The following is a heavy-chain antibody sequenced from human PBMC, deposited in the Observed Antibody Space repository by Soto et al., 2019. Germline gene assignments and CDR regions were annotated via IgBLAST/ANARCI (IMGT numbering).Heavy chain of an antibody. CDR1: GFNFSNYA. Sequence: GESLRLSCAASGFNFSNYAMSWVRQAPGKGLEWVSLISATGGGTYYADSVKGRYTISRDNSHNTLYLQVHSLTAEDTAVYYCAKDRRAGGNSAFYFDFWGQGAQVTVSS. D-gene: IGHD3-16*01. CDR3: AKDRRAGGNSAFYFDF. J-gene: IGHJ4*02. CDR2: ISATGGGT. V-gene: IGHV3-23*01.